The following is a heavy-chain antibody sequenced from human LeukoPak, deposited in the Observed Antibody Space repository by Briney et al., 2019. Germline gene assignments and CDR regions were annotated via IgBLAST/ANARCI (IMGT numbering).Heavy chain of an antibody. CDR3: AAEGSAAAGNNWFDP. CDR2: INPNSGGT. CDR1: GYTFTGYY. J-gene: IGHJ5*02. Sequence: ASVKVSCKASGYTFTGYYMHWVRQAPGQGLEWMGWINPNSGGTNYAQKFQGRVTMTRDTSISTAYMELSRLRSDDTAVYYCAAEGSAAAGNNWFDPWGQGTLVTVSS. V-gene: IGHV1-2*02. D-gene: IGHD6-13*01.